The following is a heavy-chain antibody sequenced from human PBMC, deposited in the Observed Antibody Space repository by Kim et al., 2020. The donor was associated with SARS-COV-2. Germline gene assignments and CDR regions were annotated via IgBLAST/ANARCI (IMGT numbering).Heavy chain of an antibody. V-gene: IGHV1-69*13. Sequence: SVKVSCKASGGTFSSYAISWVRQAPGQGLEWMGGILPIFGTANYAQKFQGRVTITADESTSTAYMELSSLRSEDTAVYYCARDGGGDYRPNNWFDPWGQGTLVTVSS. CDR1: GGTFSSYA. CDR2: ILPIFGTA. J-gene: IGHJ5*02. D-gene: IGHD4-17*01. CDR3: ARDGGGDYRPNNWFDP.